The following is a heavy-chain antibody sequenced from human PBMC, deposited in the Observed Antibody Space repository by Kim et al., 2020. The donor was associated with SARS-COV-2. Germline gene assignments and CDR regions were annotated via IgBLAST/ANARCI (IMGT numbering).Heavy chain of an antibody. Sequence: GGSLRLSCAASGFTFSTYWMYWVRQAPGKGLVCVSRINTDGSSTTYADSVKGRFTISRDNAKNTLYLQMNRLRGEDTAVYYCARGDISYGMDDWGQGTTVTVSS. D-gene: IGHD2-15*01. CDR1: GFTFSTYW. J-gene: IGHJ6*02. V-gene: IGHV3-74*01. CDR2: INTDGSST. CDR3: ARGDISYGMDD.